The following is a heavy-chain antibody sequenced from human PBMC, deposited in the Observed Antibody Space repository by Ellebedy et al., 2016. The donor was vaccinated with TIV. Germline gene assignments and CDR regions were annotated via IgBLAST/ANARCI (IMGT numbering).Heavy chain of an antibody. CDR3: ARDTSPFDY. J-gene: IGHJ4*02. CDR1: EFTFDDYA. V-gene: IGHV3-9*01. Sequence: SLKISXAASEFTFDDYAMHWVRQAPGKGLEWVSGISWNSGSIGYADSVKGRFTISRDNAKNSLYLQMNSLRAEDTAVYYCARDTSPFDYWGQGTLVTVSS. CDR2: ISWNSGSI.